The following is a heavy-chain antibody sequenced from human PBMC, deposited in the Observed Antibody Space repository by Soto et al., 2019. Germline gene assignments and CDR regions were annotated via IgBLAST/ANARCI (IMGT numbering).Heavy chain of an antibody. CDR3: ARVLSLGSTWYSYN. V-gene: IGHV4-38-2*02. CDR1: ASSITPASY. Sequence: DTLALTCNLSASSITPASYWACFRQPPGKGLEWIGSSHHDGGTYYNPSLNSRVTISVDTSKNQLSLKRTSVAAADAAIYYCARVLSLGSTWYSYNWGQGTQVTVSS. D-gene: IGHD6-13*01. CDR2: SHHDGGT. J-gene: IGHJ1*01.